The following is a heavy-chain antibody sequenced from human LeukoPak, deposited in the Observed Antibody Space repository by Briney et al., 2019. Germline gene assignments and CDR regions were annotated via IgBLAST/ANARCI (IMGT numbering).Heavy chain of an antibody. J-gene: IGHJ6*03. CDR2: IKQDRTEK. V-gene: IGHV3-7*01. CDR3: ARAPYYDILTGYYFPGYYMDV. Sequence: PGGSLRLSCAASGFKFASFWMTWVRQAPGKGLEWVANIKQDRTEKYYVDSVKGRFTISRDNVKHSLFLQMNNLRADDTAIYYCARAPYYDILTGYYFPGYYMDVWGEGTTVTVSS. CDR1: GFKFASFW. D-gene: IGHD3-9*01.